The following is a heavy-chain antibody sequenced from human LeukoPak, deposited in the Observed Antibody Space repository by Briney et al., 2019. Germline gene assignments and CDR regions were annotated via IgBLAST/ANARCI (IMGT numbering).Heavy chain of an antibody. D-gene: IGHD4-17*01. V-gene: IGHV3-64*02. CDR2: ISSNGGST. J-gene: IGHJ4*02. Sequence: GGSLRLSCAASGXTFSSYAMHWVRQAPGKGLEYVSAISSNGGSTYYADSVKGRFTISRHNSKNTLYLQMGSLRAEDMAVYYCAREAEGEYGDIIDDWGQGTLVTVSS. CDR1: GXTFSSYA. CDR3: AREAEGEYGDIIDD.